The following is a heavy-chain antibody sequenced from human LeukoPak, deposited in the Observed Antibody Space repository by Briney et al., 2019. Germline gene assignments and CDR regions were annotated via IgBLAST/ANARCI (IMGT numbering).Heavy chain of an antibody. CDR1: GGSISSSSYS. Sequence: PSETLSLTCTVSGGSISSSSYSWGWIRQPPGKGLEWIGSIYYSGSTYYNPSLKSRVTISVDTSKNQFSLKLSSVTAADTAVYYCARHRGLPHNWFDPWGQGTLVTVSS. CDR3: ARHRGLPHNWFDP. V-gene: IGHV4-39*01. J-gene: IGHJ5*02. CDR2: IYYSGST. D-gene: IGHD3-16*01.